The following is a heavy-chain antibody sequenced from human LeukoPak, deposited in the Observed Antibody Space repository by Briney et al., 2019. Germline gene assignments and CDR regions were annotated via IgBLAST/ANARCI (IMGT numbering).Heavy chain of an antibody. CDR1: GFTFNTFA. J-gene: IGHJ4*02. V-gene: IGHV3-23*01. CDR2: IFQAGAEI. D-gene: IGHD5-18*01. CDR3: ATYRQVMLPFES. Sequence: GGSLRLSCVASGFTFNTFAMIWVRQPPGKGLEWVSSIFQAGAEIHYADSVRCRFTISRDNSKNTLFLQMNSLRAEDTAIYYCATYRQVMLPFESWGRGTLVTVSS.